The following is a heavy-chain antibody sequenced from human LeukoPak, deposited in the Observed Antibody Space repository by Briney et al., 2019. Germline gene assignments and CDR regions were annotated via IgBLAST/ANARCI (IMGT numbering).Heavy chain of an antibody. CDR1: GGSISSSSYH. CDR3: ARLTPFAVDV. V-gene: IGHV4-39*01. CDR2: IHNSGST. Sequence: PSETLSVTCTVSGGSISSSSYHCGWIRQPPGKGLEWTGSIHNSGSTYYNPSLKSRVTISVATSKNQFSLKLTSVTAADTAVHYCARLTPFAVDVWGKGTTVTVSS. J-gene: IGHJ6*04. D-gene: IGHD2-15*01.